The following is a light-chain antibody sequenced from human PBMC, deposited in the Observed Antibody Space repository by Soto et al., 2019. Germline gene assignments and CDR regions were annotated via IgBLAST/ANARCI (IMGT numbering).Light chain of an antibody. V-gene: IGKV1-39*01. CDR1: QGISTF. CDR2: AAS. J-gene: IGKJ1*01. Sequence: DIQMTQSPSSLSTSVGDRVTITCLASQGISTFLNWYQQKPGKAPKLLIYAASNLQSGVPSRFSGSGSGTDFTLTISSLQPEDFATYFCQQSYSTPPWTFGQGTKVDI. CDR3: QQSYSTPPWT.